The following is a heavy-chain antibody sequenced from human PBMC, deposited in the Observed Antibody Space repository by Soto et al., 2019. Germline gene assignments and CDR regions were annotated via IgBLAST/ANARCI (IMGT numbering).Heavy chain of an antibody. CDR1: GFTFGDYA. CDR3: TRERTIYDFWGGSHYYYGMDV. J-gene: IGHJ6*02. Sequence: PGGSLSLSCTASGFTFGDYAMSWFRQAPGKGLEWVGFIRSKAYGGTTEYAASVKGRFTISRDDSKSIAYLQMNSLKTEDTAVYYCTRERTIYDFWGGSHYYYGMDVWGQGTTVTVSS. D-gene: IGHD3-3*01. V-gene: IGHV3-49*03. CDR2: IRSKAYGGTT.